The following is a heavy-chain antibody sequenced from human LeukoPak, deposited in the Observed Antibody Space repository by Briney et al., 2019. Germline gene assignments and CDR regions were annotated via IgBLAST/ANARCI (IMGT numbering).Heavy chain of an antibody. CDR3: ATRGIKAAEYYFDY. J-gene: IGHJ4*02. Sequence: ASVKVSCKASGYTFTGYYMHWVRQAPGQGLEWMGWINPNSGGTNYAQKFQGRVTMTRDTSISTAYMELSRLRSEDTAVYYCATRGIKAAEYYFDYWGQGTLVTVSS. CDR1: GYTFTGYY. D-gene: IGHD3-10*01. CDR2: INPNSGGT. V-gene: IGHV1-2*02.